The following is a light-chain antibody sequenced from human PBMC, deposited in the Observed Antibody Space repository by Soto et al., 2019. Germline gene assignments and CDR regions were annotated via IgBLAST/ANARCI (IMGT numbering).Light chain of an antibody. J-gene: IGKJ1*01. Sequence: EVVVTQSPATLSVSPGERATLSCRASPSVNDNLAWYQQKPGQTPRLLIYDVSTRANGVPARFSGRGSGTEFTLTISSLQSEDFAHYYCQQYNGSPPWTFGQGTRVEIK. CDR2: DVS. CDR3: QQYNGSPPWT. V-gene: IGKV3-15*01. CDR1: PSVNDN.